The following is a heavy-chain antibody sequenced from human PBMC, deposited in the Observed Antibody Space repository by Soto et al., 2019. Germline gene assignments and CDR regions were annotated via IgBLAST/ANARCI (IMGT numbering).Heavy chain of an antibody. J-gene: IGHJ4*02. CDR1: GFPFSSYW. CDR2: INGDGSST. Sequence: PGGSLRLSCAASGFPFSSYWMHWVRQAPGKGLVWVSRINGDGSSTSYADPVKGRFTISRGNAKNTLYLQMNSLRAEDAAVYYCTRRGCSTTGCYFNWGRGTLVTVSS. CDR3: TRRGCSTTGCYFN. V-gene: IGHV3-74*01. D-gene: IGHD2-2*01.